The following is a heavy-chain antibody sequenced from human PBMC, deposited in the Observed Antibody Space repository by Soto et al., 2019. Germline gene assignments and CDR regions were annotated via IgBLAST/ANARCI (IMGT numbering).Heavy chain of an antibody. Sequence: SDTLCLTCSVSGVPVNTYYWSWILQPPGKGLEWIGYIYSGGNTNYNPSLNSRVTISVDTSKNQFSLKLSSVTAADTAVYYCARDIGPQSQFDYWGQGSLVT. J-gene: IGHJ4*02. CDR2: IYSGGNT. CDR1: GVPVNTYY. V-gene: IGHV4-59*02. D-gene: IGHD1-26*01. CDR3: ARDIGPQSQFDY.